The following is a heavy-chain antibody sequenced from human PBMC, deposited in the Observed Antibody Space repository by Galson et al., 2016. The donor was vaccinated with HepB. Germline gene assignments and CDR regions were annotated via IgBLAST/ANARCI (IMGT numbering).Heavy chain of an antibody. V-gene: IGHV3-21*01. J-gene: IGHJ5*02. D-gene: IGHD2-2*01. CDR3: ARDLGYCSSTSCYDWFDP. CDR2: ISSSSSYI. Sequence: SLRLSCAASGFTFSSYSMNWVRQAPGKGLECVSSISSSSSYIYYADSVKGRFTISRDNAKNSLYLQMNSLRAEDTAVYYCARDLGYCSSTSCYDWFDPWGQGTLVTVSS. CDR1: GFTFSSYS.